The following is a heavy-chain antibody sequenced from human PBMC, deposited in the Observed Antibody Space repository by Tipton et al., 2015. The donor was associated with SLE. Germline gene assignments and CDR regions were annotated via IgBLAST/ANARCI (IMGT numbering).Heavy chain of an antibody. CDR3: ARGRSSSRPFDY. J-gene: IGHJ4*02. CDR1: GGSFSGYY. D-gene: IGHD6-13*01. CDR2: INHSGST. Sequence: TLSLTCAVYGGSFSGYYWSWIRQPPGKGLEWIGEINHSGSTNNNPSLRKRVTISIDTAKNQFSLKLSSVTAADTAVYYCARGRSSSRPFDYWGQGTLVTVAS. V-gene: IGHV4-34*01.